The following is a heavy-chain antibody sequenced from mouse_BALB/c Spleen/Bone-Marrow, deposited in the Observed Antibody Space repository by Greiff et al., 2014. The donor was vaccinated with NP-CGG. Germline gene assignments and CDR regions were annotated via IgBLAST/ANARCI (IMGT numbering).Heavy chain of an antibody. CDR1: GFTFGSYG. CDR2: ISSGGSYT. J-gene: IGHJ2*01. Sequence: EVKLMESGGDLVKPGGSLKLSCAASGFTFGSYGMSWVRQTPDKRLEWVATISSGGSYTYYPDSVKGRFTISRDNAKNTLYLQMNSLKSEDTAMYYCARQRDYDYLDYWGQGTTLTVSS. V-gene: IGHV5-6*01. D-gene: IGHD2-4*01. CDR3: ARQRDYDYLDY.